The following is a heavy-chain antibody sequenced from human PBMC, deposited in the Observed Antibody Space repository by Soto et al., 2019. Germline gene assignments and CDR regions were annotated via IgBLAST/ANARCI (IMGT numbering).Heavy chain of an antibody. D-gene: IGHD3-22*01. CDR1: GGSVSSNNYH. CDR2: IYYSGNT. Sequence: SETLSLTCTVSGGSVSSNNYHWGWIRQPPGKGLEWIGSIYYSGNTYYNPSLKSRVTISVDTSKNQFSLRLNSVTAADTAVYYCARQRDYYESSGYFDYWGQGTLVTVSS. V-gene: IGHV4-39*01. J-gene: IGHJ4*02. CDR3: ARQRDYYESSGYFDY.